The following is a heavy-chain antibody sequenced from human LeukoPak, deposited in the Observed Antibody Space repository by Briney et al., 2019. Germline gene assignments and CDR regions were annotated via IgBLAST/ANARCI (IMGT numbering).Heavy chain of an antibody. CDR3: ARWSGARIDY. CDR2: INHSGST. Sequence: KPAETLSLTCAVFGGSFSGYYWSWIRQPPGKGLEWIGEINHSGSTNYNPSLKSRVTISVDTSKNQFSLKLSSVTAADTAVYYCARWSGARIDYWGQGTLVTVSS. V-gene: IGHV4-34*01. CDR1: GGSFSGYY. D-gene: IGHD3-3*01. J-gene: IGHJ4*02.